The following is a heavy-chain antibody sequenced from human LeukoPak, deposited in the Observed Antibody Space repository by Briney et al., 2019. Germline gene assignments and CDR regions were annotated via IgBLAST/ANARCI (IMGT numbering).Heavy chain of an antibody. J-gene: IGHJ5*02. Sequence: SVKVSCKASGYTFTSYYMHWVRRAPGQGLEWMGGIIPIFGTANYAQKFQGRVTITADKSTSTAYMELSSLRSEYTAVYYRAREYGIGGVDPWGQGTLVTVSS. V-gene: IGHV1-69*06. CDR3: AREYGIGGVDP. CDR2: IIPIFGTA. D-gene: IGHD3-16*01. CDR1: GYTFTSYY.